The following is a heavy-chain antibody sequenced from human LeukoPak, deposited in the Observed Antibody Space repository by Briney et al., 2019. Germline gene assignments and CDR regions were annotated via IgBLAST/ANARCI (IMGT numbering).Heavy chain of an antibody. V-gene: IGHV4-30-2*01. D-gene: IGHD1-7*01. CDR1: GFTFSSYS. CDR2: IYHSGST. J-gene: IGHJ4*02. Sequence: LRLSCAASGFTFSSYSMNWVRQAPGKGLEWIGYIYHSGSTYYNPSLKSRVTISVDRSKNQFSLKLSSVTAADTAVYYCARGLENYLFDYWGQGTLVTVSS. CDR3: ARGLENYLFDY.